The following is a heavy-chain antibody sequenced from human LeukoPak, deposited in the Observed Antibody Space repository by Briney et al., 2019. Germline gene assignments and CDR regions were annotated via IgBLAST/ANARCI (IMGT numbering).Heavy chain of an antibody. CDR2: ISSSSSYI. CDR3: ARDDKGVAKAFDI. CDR1: GFPFSSYN. V-gene: IGHV3-21*01. D-gene: IGHD2-15*01. J-gene: IGHJ3*02. Sequence: GGSLRLSCAASGFPFSSYNINWVRQAPGKGLEWVSSISSSSSYIYYADSLKGRFTISRDNAKNSLYLQMNSLRAEDTAVYYCARDDKGVAKAFDIWGQGTMVTVSS.